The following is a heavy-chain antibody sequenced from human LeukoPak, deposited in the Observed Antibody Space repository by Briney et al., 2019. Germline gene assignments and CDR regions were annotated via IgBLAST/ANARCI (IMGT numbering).Heavy chain of an antibody. J-gene: IGHJ5*02. Sequence: GGSLRLSCAASGFTFSSYAMSWVRQAPGKGLEWVSAISSSGGSTYYADSVKGRFTISRDNSKNTLYLQMNSLRAEDTAVYYCAKDQFSSGLNWFDPWGQGTLVTVSS. CDR1: GFTFSSYA. CDR3: AKDQFSSGLNWFDP. CDR2: ISSSGGST. D-gene: IGHD6-19*01. V-gene: IGHV3-23*01.